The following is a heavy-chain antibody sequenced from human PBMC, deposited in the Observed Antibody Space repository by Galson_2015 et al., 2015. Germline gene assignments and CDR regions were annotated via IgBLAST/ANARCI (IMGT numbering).Heavy chain of an antibody. V-gene: IGHV6-1*01. CDR1: GDSVSSNSAA. D-gene: IGHD2-15*01. Sequence: CAISGDSVSSNSAARNWIRQSPSRGLEWLGRTCYRSKWYNDYAVSVKSRITINPDTSKNQFSLQLNSVTPEDTAVYYCARGSREDTSYYYYGMDVWGQGTTVTVSS. CDR2: TCYRSKWYN. CDR3: ARGSREDTSYYYYGMDV. J-gene: IGHJ6*02.